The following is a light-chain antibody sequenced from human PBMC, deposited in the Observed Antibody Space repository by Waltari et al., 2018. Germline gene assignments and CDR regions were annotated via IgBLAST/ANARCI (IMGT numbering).Light chain of an antibody. CDR2: ASS. J-gene: IGKJ5*01. CDR1: QGINSA. Sequence: DIQLTQSPSFLSASVGDRVTITCRAGQGINSALAWYQQKPGKAPKLLIYASSTLQSGVPSKFSGSGSGTEFTLTISSLQPEEFATYYCQQVHSYPITFGQGTRLEIE. V-gene: IGKV1-9*01. CDR3: QQVHSYPIT.